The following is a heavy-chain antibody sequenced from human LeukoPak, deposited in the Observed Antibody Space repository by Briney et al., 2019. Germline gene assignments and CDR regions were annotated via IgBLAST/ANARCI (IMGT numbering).Heavy chain of an antibody. V-gene: IGHV3-30-3*01. CDR1: GFTFSSYA. J-gene: IGHJ6*02. Sequence: GRSLRLSCAASGFTFSSYAMHWVRQAPGKGLEWVAVISYDGSNKYYADSVKGRFTISRDNSKNTLYLQMNSLRAEDTAVYYCRGWIVVVPAAMPDYYYGMDVWGQGTMVTVSS. CDR3: RGWIVVVPAAMPDYYYGMDV. CDR2: ISYDGSNK. D-gene: IGHD2-2*01.